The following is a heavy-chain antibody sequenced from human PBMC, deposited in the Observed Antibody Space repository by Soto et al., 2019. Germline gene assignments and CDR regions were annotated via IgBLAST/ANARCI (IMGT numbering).Heavy chain of an antibody. D-gene: IGHD3-3*01. CDR2: IYYSGST. CDR3: ATITIFGVVIISDYYYGTDV. Sequence: QLQLQESGPGLVKPSETLSLTCTVSGGSISSSSYYWGWIRQPPGKGLEWIGSIYYSGSTYYNPSLKSRVTISVDTSKNQFSLKLSSVTAADTAVYYCATITIFGVVIISDYYYGTDVWGQGTTVTVSS. V-gene: IGHV4-39*01. CDR1: GGSISSSSYY. J-gene: IGHJ6*02.